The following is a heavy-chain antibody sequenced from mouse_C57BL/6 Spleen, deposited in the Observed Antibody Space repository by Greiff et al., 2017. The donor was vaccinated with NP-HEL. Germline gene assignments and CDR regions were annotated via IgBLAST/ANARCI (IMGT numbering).Heavy chain of an antibody. J-gene: IGHJ4*01. CDR3: GREMGEYYAMDY. Sequence: EVQGVESGGCLVKPGGSLKLSCAASGFTFSSYAMSWVRQTPERRLEWVATTSDGGSYTYYPDNVTGRFTISRGNAKNNLCRQMRHLKSEDTAMYDCGREMGEYYAMDYWGKGTSVTVS. CDR2: TSDGGSYT. V-gene: IGHV5-4*01. CDR1: GFTFSSYA.